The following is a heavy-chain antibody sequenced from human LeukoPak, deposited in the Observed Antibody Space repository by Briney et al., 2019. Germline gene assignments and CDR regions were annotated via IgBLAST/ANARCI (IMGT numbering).Heavy chain of an antibody. D-gene: IGHD2-21*02. CDR1: GCTVSNNY. CDR2: NSGGVT. Sequence: GGSLRLSCAASGCTVSNNYMSCVRRAAGKGLEWVSLNSGGVTYYAHSLKGRFTISRDNSKNTLSLQINSLRAEDTALYYFARNSGDLGAWGEGNLVSVSS. V-gene: IGHV3-53*01. CDR3: ARNSGDLGA. J-gene: IGHJ5*02.